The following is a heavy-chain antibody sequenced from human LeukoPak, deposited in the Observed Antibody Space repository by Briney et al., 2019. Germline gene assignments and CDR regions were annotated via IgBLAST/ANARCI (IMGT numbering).Heavy chain of an antibody. CDR3: ANSMAYYYGSGSPSDY. CDR1: GFTFSSYG. D-gene: IGHD3-10*01. Sequence: GGSLRLSCAASGFTFSSYGMHWVRQAPGKGLEWVAFIRYDGSNKYYADSVKGRFTISRDNSKNTLYLQMNSLRAEDTAVYYCANSMAYYYGSGSPSDYWGQGTLVTVSS. V-gene: IGHV3-30*02. CDR2: IRYDGSNK. J-gene: IGHJ4*02.